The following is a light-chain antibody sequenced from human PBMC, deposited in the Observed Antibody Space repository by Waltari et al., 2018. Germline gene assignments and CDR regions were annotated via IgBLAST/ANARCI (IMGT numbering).Light chain of an antibody. CDR3: SSYAGSDNLI. CDR2: EVS. CDR1: STDVGVYNY. Sequence: QSALTQPPSASGSPGQSVTISCTGTSTDVGVYNYVSWYQQHPGKAPKLMVYEVSKRPPGVPDPFRASKSGTPASLTVSGLQAEDEADYYCSSYAGSDNLIFGGGTKLTVL. V-gene: IGLV2-8*01. J-gene: IGLJ2*01.